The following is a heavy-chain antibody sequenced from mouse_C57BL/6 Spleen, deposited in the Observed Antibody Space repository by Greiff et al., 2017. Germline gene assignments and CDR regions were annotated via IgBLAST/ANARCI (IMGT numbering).Heavy chain of an antibody. CDR3: ARCEGNDCSAMDY. J-gene: IGHJ4*01. V-gene: IGHV1-69*01. D-gene: IGHD2-2*01. CDR2: IDPSDSYT. Sequence: VQLQQPGAELVMPGASVKLSCKASGYTFTSYWMHWVKQRPGQGLEWIGEIDPSDSYTNYNQKFKGKSTLTVDKSSSTAYMQLSSLTSEDSAVYYCARCEGNDCSAMDYWGQGTSVTVSS. CDR1: GYTFTSYW.